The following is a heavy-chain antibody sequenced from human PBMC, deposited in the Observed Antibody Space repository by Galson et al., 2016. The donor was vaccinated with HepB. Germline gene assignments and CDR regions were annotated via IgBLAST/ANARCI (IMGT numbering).Heavy chain of an antibody. V-gene: IGHV4-39*01. D-gene: IGHD1-14*01. J-gene: IGHJ4*02. Sequence: SETLSLTCTVSGGSISSTSYLWGWIRQPPGKGLEWIGTIYYRGTTYYNPSLKSRVTISGDTSRNQFSLKLSSVTAADTSVYYCARLAHGGTFFDYWGQGTPVTVSS. CDR1: GGSISSTSYL. CDR3: ARLAHGGTFFDY. CDR2: IYYRGTT.